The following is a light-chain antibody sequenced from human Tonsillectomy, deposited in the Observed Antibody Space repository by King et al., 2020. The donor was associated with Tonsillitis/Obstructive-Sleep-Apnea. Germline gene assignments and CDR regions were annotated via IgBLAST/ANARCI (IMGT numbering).Light chain of an antibody. CDR3: QTWDSNTGV. V-gene: IGLV3-1*01. Sequence: ERFSGSNSGNAATLTISGTQATDEADYYCQTWDSNTGVFGTGTKVTVL. J-gene: IGLJ1*01.